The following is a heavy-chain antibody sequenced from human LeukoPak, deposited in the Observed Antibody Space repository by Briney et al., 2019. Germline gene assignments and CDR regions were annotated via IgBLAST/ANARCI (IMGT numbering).Heavy chain of an antibody. D-gene: IGHD5-12*01. CDR2: IIPIFGTA. CDR3: ARARGYSGYD. V-gene: IGHV1-69*05. Sequence: GASVKVSCKASGGTFASYAISWVRQAPGQGLEWMGRIIPIFGTANYAQKFQGRVTITTDESTSTAYMELSSLRSEDTAVYYCARARGYSGYDWGQGTLVTVSS. J-gene: IGHJ4*02. CDR1: GGTFASYA.